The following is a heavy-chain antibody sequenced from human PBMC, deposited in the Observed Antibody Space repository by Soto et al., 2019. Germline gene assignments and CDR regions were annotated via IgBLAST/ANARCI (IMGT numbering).Heavy chain of an antibody. CDR3: AGPGGVDYGDFDY. CDR1: GGSISSGGYY. Sequence: QVQLQESGPGLVKPSQTLSLTCTVSGGSISSGGYYWSWIRQHPGKGLEWIGYIYYSGSTYYNPSLKSRVTTSVDTSKNPFSLKLTSVTAADTAVYYCAGPGGVDYGDFDYWGQGTLVTVSS. D-gene: IGHD4-17*01. V-gene: IGHV4-31*03. J-gene: IGHJ4*02. CDR2: IYYSGST.